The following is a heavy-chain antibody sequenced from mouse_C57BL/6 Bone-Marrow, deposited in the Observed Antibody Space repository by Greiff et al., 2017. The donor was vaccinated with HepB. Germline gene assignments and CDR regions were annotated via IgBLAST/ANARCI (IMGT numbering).Heavy chain of an antibody. CDR1: GYSITSGYY. D-gene: IGHD1-1*01. CDR3: ARVFYYYGSRYYAMDY. Sequence: ESGPGLVKPSQSLSLTCSVTGYSITSGYYWNWIRQFPGNKLEWMGYISYDGSNNYNPSLKNRISITRDTSKNQFFLKLNSVTTEDTATYYCARVFYYYGSRYYAMDYWGQGTSVTVSS. V-gene: IGHV3-6*01. CDR2: ISYDGSN. J-gene: IGHJ4*01.